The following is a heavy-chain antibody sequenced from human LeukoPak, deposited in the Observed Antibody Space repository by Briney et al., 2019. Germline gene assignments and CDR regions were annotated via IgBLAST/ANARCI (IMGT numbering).Heavy chain of an antibody. CDR3: ARDFSSSSSVYYYYYMDV. CDR2: IHYSGST. D-gene: IGHD6-6*01. J-gene: IGHJ6*03. CDR1: GGSISGYY. V-gene: IGHV4-59*12. Sequence: SETLSLTCSVSGGSISGYYWSWIRQPPGKGLEWIGYIHYSGSTHYNPSLKSRVTISVDTSKNQFSLRLGSVTAADTAVYYCARDFSSSSSVYYYYYMDVWGKGTTVTVSS.